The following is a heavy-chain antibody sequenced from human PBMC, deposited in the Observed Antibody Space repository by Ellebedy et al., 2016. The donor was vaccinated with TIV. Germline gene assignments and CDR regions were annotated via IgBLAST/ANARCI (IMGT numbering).Heavy chain of an antibody. V-gene: IGHV4-34*01. J-gene: IGHJ4*02. D-gene: IGHD6-19*01. CDR2: MNQSGNT. Sequence: SETLSLTCAAYGGSLSGYYWSWVRQSPGKGLEWIGEMNQSGNTNYNPSLKSRVTISVDTSKNQFSLRLSSVTAADTAGYYCAEGRSGWYYFDYWGQGTLVTVSS. CDR1: GGSLSGYY. CDR3: AEGRSGWYYFDY.